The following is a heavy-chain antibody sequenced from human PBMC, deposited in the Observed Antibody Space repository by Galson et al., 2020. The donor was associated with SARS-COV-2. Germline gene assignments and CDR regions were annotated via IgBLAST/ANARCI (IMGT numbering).Heavy chain of an antibody. V-gene: IGHV1-2*02. Sequence: ASVKVSCKASGYTFTAYYLHWVRQAPGQEPEWMGWTSPQRGDSVYAQDFQDRVIMTSDRSVTTVYMELRSLKSDDTALYYCARDSGRPGRHWYFDLWGRGTRVTVSS. D-gene: IGHD3-10*01. J-gene: IGHJ2*01. CDR3: ARDSGRPGRHWYFDL. CDR2: TSPQRGDS. CDR1: GYTFTAYY.